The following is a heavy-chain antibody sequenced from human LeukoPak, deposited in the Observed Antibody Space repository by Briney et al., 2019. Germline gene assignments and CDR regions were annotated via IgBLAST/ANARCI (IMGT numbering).Heavy chain of an antibody. CDR2: INHSGST. J-gene: IGHJ4*02. CDR1: GGSFSGYY. Sequence: KSSETLSLTCAVYGGSFSGYYWSWIRQPPGKGLEWIGEINHSGSTNYNPSLKSRVTISVDTSKNQFSLKLSSVTAADTAVYYCARRGDSSSWYEFYYFDYWGQGTLVTVSS. V-gene: IGHV4-34*01. D-gene: IGHD6-13*01. CDR3: ARRGDSSSWYEFYYFDY.